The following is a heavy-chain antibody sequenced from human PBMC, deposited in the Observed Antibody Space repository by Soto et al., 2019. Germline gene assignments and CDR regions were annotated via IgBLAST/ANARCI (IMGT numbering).Heavy chain of an antibody. CDR1: GLTFSTYG. Sequence: VQLVESGGGVVQPGRSLRLSCAVSGLTFSTYGMHWVRQAPGKGLEWVAVISYDVKKTHYADSVRGRFTISRDNSKSTLYLQMNDLRADDTALYYCETDRLGGMGTVMMPGTDWGQGTLVTVSS. CDR3: ETDRLGGMGTVMMPGTD. V-gene: IGHV3-30*03. D-gene: IGHD4-17*01. CDR2: ISYDVKKT. J-gene: IGHJ4*02.